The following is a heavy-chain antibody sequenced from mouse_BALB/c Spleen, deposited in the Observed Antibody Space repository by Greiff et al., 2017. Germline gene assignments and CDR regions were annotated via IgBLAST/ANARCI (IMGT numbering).Heavy chain of an antibody. J-gene: IGHJ2*01. D-gene: IGHD1-2*01. CDR2: ISSGGGST. Sequence: EVKLVESGGGLVKPGGSLKLSCAASGFAFSSYDMSWVRQTPEKRLEWVAYISSGGGSTYYPDTVKGRFTISRDNAKNTLYLQMSSLKSEDTAMYYCARHEDYGSFDYWGQGTTLTVSS. CDR1: GFAFSSYD. V-gene: IGHV5-12-1*01. CDR3: ARHEDYGSFDY.